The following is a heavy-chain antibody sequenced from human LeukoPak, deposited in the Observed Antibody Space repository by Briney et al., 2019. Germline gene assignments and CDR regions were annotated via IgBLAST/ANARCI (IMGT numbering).Heavy chain of an antibody. CDR2: FDPEDGET. CDR3: ATPVLAVAGVVFDY. Sequence: ASVKVSCKVSGYTLTELSMHWVRQAPGKGLEWMGGFDPEDGETIYAQKFQGRVTMTEDTSTDTAYMELSSLRSEGTAVYYCATPVLAVAGVVFDYWGQGTLVTVSS. J-gene: IGHJ4*02. CDR1: GYTLTELS. D-gene: IGHD6-19*01. V-gene: IGHV1-24*01.